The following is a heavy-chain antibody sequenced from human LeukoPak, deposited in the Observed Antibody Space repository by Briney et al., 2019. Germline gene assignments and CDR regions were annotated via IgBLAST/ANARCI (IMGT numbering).Heavy chain of an antibody. CDR2: ISSNGGST. D-gene: IGHD3-9*01. V-gene: IGHV3-64D*06. CDR1: GFTFSSYA. J-gene: IGHJ4*02. Sequence: GGSLRLSCSASGFTFSSYALHWVRQAPGKRLEYVSGISSNGGSTYYADSVKGRFTISRDNSKSTLYLQMSSLRPEDTAVFYCVKVTGSLDWLLPLGYWGQGTLVTVSS. CDR3: VKVTGSLDWLLPLGY.